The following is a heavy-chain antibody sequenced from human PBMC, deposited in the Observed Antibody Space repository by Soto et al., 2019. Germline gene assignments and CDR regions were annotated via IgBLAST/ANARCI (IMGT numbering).Heavy chain of an antibody. CDR1: GYRFTSSG. CDR2: ISAYNGNT. J-gene: IGHJ4*02. CDR3: ASATSIAIGLRY. V-gene: IGHV1-18*04. D-gene: IGHD6-6*01. Sequence: QVPLVQSGGEVKKPGASVKVSCKASGYRFTSSGFSWVRQAPGQGLEWMGWISAYNGNTLYAQNFQGRLTITTDSSATTAYMELRSLRSDDTAVYYCASATSIAIGLRYWGQGTLVTVSS.